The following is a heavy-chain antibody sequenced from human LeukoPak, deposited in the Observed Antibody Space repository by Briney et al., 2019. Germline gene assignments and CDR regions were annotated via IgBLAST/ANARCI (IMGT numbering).Heavy chain of an antibody. Sequence: SETLSLTCTVSGGSISSYYWSWIRQPPGKGLEWIGRIYTSGSTNYNPSLQRRLTLSLITSKNQLSLKLSSVTAADTAVYCCARDGRRVPAARGLAFDSLVQGTMVTVSS. CDR3: ARDGRRVPAARGLAFDS. CDR2: IYTSGST. CDR1: GGSISSYY. V-gene: IGHV4-4*07. D-gene: IGHD2-2*01. J-gene: IGHJ3*02.